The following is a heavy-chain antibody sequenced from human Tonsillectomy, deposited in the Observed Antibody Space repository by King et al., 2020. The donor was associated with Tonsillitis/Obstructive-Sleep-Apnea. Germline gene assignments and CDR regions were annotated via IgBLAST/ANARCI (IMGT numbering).Heavy chain of an antibody. J-gene: IGHJ4*02. V-gene: IGHV3-33*01. D-gene: IGHD3-22*01. Sequence: QVQLVESGGGVVQPGTSLRLSCAASGFTFSSYGMHWVRQAPGKGLEWVAVIWYDGSNKYYADSVKGRFTISRDNSKNTLYLQMNSLRAEDTAVYYCARDERVVIRYYFDSWGQGTLVTVSS. CDR3: ARDERVVIRYYFDS. CDR2: IWYDGSNK. CDR1: GFTFSSYG.